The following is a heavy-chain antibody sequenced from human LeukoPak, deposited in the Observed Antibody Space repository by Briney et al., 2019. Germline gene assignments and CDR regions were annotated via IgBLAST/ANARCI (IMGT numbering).Heavy chain of an antibody. V-gene: IGHV3-15*01. Sequence: GGSLRLSCAASGFTFSNAWMSWVRQAPGKGLEWVGRIKSKTDGGTTDYAAPVKGRFTISRDDSKNTLYLQMNSLKTEDTAAYYCTTDEGWQLASNYWGQGTLVTVSS. CDR2: IKSKTDGGTT. CDR1: GFTFSNAW. CDR3: TTDEGWQLASNY. J-gene: IGHJ4*02. D-gene: IGHD6-6*01.